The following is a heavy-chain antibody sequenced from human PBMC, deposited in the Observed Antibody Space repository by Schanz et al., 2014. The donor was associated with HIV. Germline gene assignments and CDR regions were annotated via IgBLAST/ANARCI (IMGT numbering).Heavy chain of an antibody. CDR1: GVSVSSVGYF. Sequence: QVQLQESGPGLVRPSQTLSLSCSVSGVSVSSVGYFWAWIRLHPERGPESLGHIYSNTSTSSNPSLKGRLSISVDTSNNQFSLKMTSVTVADTAVYYCARGFWYPYDYTGPLDRWGQGTLVTVSS. CDR2: IYSNTST. V-gene: IGHV4-31*02. J-gene: IGHJ5*02. D-gene: IGHD2-8*02. CDR3: ARGFWYPYDYTGPLDR.